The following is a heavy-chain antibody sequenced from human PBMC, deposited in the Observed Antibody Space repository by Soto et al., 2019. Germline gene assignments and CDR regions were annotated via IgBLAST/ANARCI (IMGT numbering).Heavy chain of an antibody. CDR1: GYTFTSYG. D-gene: IGHD3-22*01. CDR2: ISGYNGNT. Sequence: QVQLVQSGAEVKKPGASVKVSCKASGYTFTSYGISWVRQAPGQGLEWMGWISGYNGNTNYAQKYQGRVTMTTDTSTSTAYMEGRSLRSDDTAVYYCARDRVMIVVGRRWFDPWGQGTLVTVSS. V-gene: IGHV1-18*01. J-gene: IGHJ5*02. CDR3: ARDRVMIVVGRRWFDP.